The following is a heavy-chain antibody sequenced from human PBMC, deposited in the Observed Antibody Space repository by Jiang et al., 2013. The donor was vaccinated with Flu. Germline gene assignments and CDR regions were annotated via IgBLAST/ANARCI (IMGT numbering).Heavy chain of an antibody. CDR2: IRSKANSYAT. D-gene: IGHD2-15*01. J-gene: IGHJ4*02. Sequence: VQLVESGGGLVQPGGSLKLSCAASGFTFSGSAMHWVRQASGKGLEWVGRIRSKANSYATAYAASVKGRFTISRDDSKNTAYLQMNSLKTEDTAVYYCTRVPPYCSGGSCDYWGQGTLVTVSS. CDR3: TRVPPYCSGGSCDY. V-gene: IGHV3-73*02. CDR1: GFTFSGSA.